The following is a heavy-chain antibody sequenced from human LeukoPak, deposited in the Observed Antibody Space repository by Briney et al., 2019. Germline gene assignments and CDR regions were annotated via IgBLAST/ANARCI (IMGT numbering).Heavy chain of an antibody. CDR1: GFSLTTSGVG. CDR3: AHRLTSINYSSYAFDI. D-gene: IGHD2-21*01. V-gene: IGHV2-5*02. J-gene: IGHJ3*02. Sequence: ESGPTLVKPTQTRTLTCTFSGFSLTTSGVGVGWIRQPPGKALEGLALIYWDDDRRYSPTLKSRLTITEDTSKNQVVLTMTNMDPVDTATYYCAHRLTSINYSSYAFDIWGQGTMVTVSS. CDR2: IYWDDDR.